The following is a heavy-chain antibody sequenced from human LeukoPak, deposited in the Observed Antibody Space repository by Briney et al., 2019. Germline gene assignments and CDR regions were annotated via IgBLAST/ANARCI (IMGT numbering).Heavy chain of an antibody. CDR1: GGTFSSYA. Sequence: GSSVKVSCKASGGTFSSYAISWVRQAPGQGLEWMGGIIPIFGTANYAQKFQGRVTITAGKSTSTAYMELSSLRSEDTAVYYCASAEGSGSAFLDYWGQGTLVTVSS. V-gene: IGHV1-69*06. CDR2: IIPIFGTA. CDR3: ASAEGSGSAFLDY. J-gene: IGHJ4*02. D-gene: IGHD3-10*01.